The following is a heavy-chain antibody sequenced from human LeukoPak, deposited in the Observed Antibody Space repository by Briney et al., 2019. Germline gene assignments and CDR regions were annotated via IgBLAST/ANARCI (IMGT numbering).Heavy chain of an antibody. D-gene: IGHD2-15*01. J-gene: IGHJ5*02. CDR3: VRGGPSTWS. CDR1: GFTFDDYA. Sequence: GGSLRLSCAASGFTFDDYAMHWVRQAPGKGLEWVSGISWNSGSIGYADSVKGRFTISRDDAKNSLYLQMNSLRAEDTAVYYCVRGGPSTWSWGQGTLVTVSS. CDR2: ISWNSGSI. V-gene: IGHV3-9*01.